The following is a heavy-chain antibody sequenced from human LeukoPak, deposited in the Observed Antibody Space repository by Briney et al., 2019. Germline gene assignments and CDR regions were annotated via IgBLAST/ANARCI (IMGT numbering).Heavy chain of an antibody. V-gene: IGHV3-30*03. CDR1: GFTFSSYG. D-gene: IGHD1-26*01. CDR2: ISYDGSNK. J-gene: IGHJ4*02. CDR3: ARDGRTVDYFDH. Sequence: GGSLRLSCAASGFTFSSYGMHWVRQAPGKGLEWVAVISYDGSNKYYADSVKGRFTISRDNSKNTLYLQMNSLRAEDTALYYCARDGRTVDYFDHWGQGTLVTVSS.